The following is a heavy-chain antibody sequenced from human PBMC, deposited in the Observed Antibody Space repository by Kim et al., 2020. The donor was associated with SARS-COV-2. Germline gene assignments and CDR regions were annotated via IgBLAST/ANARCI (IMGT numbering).Heavy chain of an antibody. J-gene: IGHJ4*02. D-gene: IGHD3-10*01. Sequence: GGSLRLSCAASGFTFSSYGMHWVRQAPGKGLEWVAVISYDGSNKYYADSVKGRFTISRDNSKNTLYLQMNSLRGEDTAVYYCAKDRTALYYGSGGYFCYWGARALVTASS. CDR1: GFTFSSYG. V-gene: IGHV3-30*18. CDR2: ISYDGSNK. CDR3: AKDRTALYYGSGGYFCY.